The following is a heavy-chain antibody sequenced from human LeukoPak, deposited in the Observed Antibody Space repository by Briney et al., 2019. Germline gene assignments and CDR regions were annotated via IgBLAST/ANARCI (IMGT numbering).Heavy chain of an antibody. Sequence: SETLSLTCNVSGDSISSEYSSWIRQPPGKSLEWVWYIYTGGITNYNPSLKSRVTISVDTSKNQFSLRLTSVTAADTAMYYCARGPPFDYWGQGTLVAVSS. CDR2: IYTGGIT. J-gene: IGHJ4*02. CDR3: ARGPPFDY. CDR1: GDSISSEY. V-gene: IGHV4-4*09.